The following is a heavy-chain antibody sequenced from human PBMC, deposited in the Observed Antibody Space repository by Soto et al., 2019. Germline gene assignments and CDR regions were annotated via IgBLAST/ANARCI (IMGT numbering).Heavy chain of an antibody. D-gene: IGHD6-19*01. Sequence: EVELLESGGGLVQPGGSLRLSCAASGFTFSSYAMSWVRQAPGKGLEWVSAISGSGGSTYYADSVKGRFTISRDNSKNTLYLQMNSLRAEDTAVYYCAKARFRDSSMFLLDYWGQGTLVTVSS. J-gene: IGHJ4*02. CDR1: GFTFSSYA. CDR3: AKARFRDSSMFLLDY. V-gene: IGHV3-23*01. CDR2: ISGSGGST.